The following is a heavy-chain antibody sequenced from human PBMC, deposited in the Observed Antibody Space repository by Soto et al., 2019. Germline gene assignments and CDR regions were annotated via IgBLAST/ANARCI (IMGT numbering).Heavy chain of an antibody. V-gene: IGHV4-59*01. CDR1: GGSISSYY. CDR3: ARERYYGMDV. Sequence: SSETLSLTCTVSGGSISSYYWSWIRQPPGKGLEWIGYIYYSGSSNYNPSLKSRVTISVDTSKNQSSLKLRSVTAADTAVYYCARERYYGMDVWGQGTTVTVSS. J-gene: IGHJ6*02. CDR2: IYYSGSS.